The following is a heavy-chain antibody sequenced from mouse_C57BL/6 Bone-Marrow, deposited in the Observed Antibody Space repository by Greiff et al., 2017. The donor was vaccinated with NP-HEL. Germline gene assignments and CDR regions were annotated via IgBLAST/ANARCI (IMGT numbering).Heavy chain of an antibody. Sequence: QVQLQQPGAELVKPGASVKMSCKASGYTFTSYWLTWVKQRPGQGLEWIGDIYPGSGSTNYNEKFKSKATLTVDTSSSTAYMQLSSLTSEDSAVYDCAREGLDDGYPYYFDYWGQGTTLTVSS. CDR3: AREGLDDGYPYYFDY. D-gene: IGHD2-3*01. J-gene: IGHJ2*01. CDR2: IYPGSGST. V-gene: IGHV1-55*01. CDR1: GYTFTSYW.